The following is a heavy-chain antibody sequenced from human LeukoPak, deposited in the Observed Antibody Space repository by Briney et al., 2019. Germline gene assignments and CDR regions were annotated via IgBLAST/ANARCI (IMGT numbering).Heavy chain of an antibody. V-gene: IGHV7-4-1*02. CDR2: INTNTGNP. D-gene: IGHD3-10*01. J-gene: IGHJ6*04. Sequence: ASVKVSCKASGYTFTNYAMNWVRQAPGQGHEWMGWINTNTGNPTYAQGFTGRFVFSLDTSVSTAYLQISSLKTEDTAVYYCARRSMVQHLDVWGKGTTVTVSS. CDR3: ARRSMVQHLDV. CDR1: GYTFTNYA.